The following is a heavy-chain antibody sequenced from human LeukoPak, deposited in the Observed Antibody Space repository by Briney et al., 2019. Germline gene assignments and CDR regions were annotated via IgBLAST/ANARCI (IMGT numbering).Heavy chain of an antibody. V-gene: IGHV2-70*11. D-gene: IGHD1-26*01. CDR2: IDWDDDK. J-gene: IGHJ4*02. CDR3: ARNYGGSFYFDY. Sequence: SGPALVKPTQTVTLNCTFSGFALSTSGVCVTWIRQPPGKALEWLARIDWDDDKYYSTSVKTRLTISKDTSKNQVVLTMTNMDPVETARYYCARNYGGSFYFDYWGQGTLVTVSS. CDR1: GFALSTSGVC.